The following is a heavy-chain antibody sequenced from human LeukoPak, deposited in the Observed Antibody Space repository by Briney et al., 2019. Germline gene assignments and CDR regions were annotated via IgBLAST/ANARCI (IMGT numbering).Heavy chain of an antibody. CDR3: ARGGTLWYRESRFDC. CDR2: IKQAGSVK. Sequence: PGGSLRLSCAASGFTLSSYWMSWVREAPGKGLEWVANIKQAGSVKYYADSAKGRFTISRDNAKNSLYLQLNSLRAEDTAVYHSARGGTLWYRESRFDCWGQRTLVTVSS. J-gene: IGHJ4*02. CDR1: GFTLSSYW. D-gene: IGHD3-10*01. V-gene: IGHV3-7*03.